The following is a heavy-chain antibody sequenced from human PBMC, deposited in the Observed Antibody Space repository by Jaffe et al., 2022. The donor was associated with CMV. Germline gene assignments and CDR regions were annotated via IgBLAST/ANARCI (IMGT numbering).Heavy chain of an antibody. CDR2: INAGNGNT. V-gene: IGHV1-3*01. J-gene: IGHJ4*02. Sequence: QVQLVQSGAEVKKPGASVKVSCKASGYTFTSYAMHWVRQAPGQRLEWMGWINAGNGNTKYSQKFQGRVTITRDTSASTAYMELSSLRSEDTAVYYCARSDYYGSGSYYNHFHYWGQGTLVTVSS. D-gene: IGHD3-10*01. CDR3: ARSDYYGSGSYYNHFHY. CDR1: GYTFTSYA.